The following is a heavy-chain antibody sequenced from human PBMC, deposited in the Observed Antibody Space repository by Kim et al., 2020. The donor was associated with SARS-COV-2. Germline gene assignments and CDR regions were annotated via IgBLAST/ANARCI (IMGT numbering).Heavy chain of an antibody. CDR1: GGSFSGYY. J-gene: IGHJ4*02. CDR3: ARAWGY. D-gene: IGHD3-16*01. Sequence: SETLSLTCAVYGGSFSGYYWSWIRQPPGKGLEWIGEINHSGSTNNNPSLKSRVTISVDTSKNQFSLKLSSVTAADTAVYYCARAWGYWGQGTLVTVSS. CDR2: INHSGST. V-gene: IGHV4-34*01.